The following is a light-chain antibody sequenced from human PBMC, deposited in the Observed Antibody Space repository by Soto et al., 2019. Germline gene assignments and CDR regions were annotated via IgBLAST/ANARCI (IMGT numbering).Light chain of an antibody. CDR3: SSYTSRSSVI. J-gene: IGLJ2*01. CDR2: EVA. V-gene: IGLV2-14*01. Sequence: QSALTQPASMSGSPGQSITISCTGTSSDVGYSKYVSWYQQSPGKAPKLIIYEVASRPSGVSIRFSGAKSANTASLTISGLQAEDEADYYCSSYTSRSSVIFGGGTKVTVL. CDR1: SSDVGYSKY.